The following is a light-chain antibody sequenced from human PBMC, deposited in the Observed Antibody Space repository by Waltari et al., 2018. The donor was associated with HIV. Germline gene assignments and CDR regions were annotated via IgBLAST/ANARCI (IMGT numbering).Light chain of an antibody. CDR1: GANIGSHS. V-gene: IGLV1-51*01. CDR3: GTWYSSLSAV. CDR2: DNN. Sequence: QFVLTQPPSVSAAPGQTVTSSCSGSGANIGSHSVSGYQQLPGTAPKLLIYDNNKRPSGLPDRFSGSKSGASATLGITGLQTGDEADYYCGTWYSSLSAVFGGVTKVTVL. J-gene: IGLJ3*02.